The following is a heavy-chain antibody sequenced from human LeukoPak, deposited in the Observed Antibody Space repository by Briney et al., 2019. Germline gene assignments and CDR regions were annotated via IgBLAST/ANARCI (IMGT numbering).Heavy chain of an antibody. V-gene: IGHV4-34*01. D-gene: IGHD3-22*01. Sequence: SETLSLTCAVYGGSFSGYYWSWIRQPPGKGLEWIGEINHSGSTNYNPSLKSRVTISVDTSKNQLSLKLSSVTAADTAVYYCARGWVYYYDSSGSQPGYYFDYWGQGTLVTVSS. CDR1: GGSFSGYY. CDR3: ARGWVYYYDSSGSQPGYYFDY. CDR2: INHSGST. J-gene: IGHJ4*02.